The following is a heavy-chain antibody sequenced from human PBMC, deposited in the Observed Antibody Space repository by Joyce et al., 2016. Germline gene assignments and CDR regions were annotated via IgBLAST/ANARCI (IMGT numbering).Heavy chain of an antibody. Sequence: EVQLLESGGGLVQPGGSLRLSCAASGFTFVSYAMSCVRQAPGKGLELVSTISSICGSTYSADSVKGRFTISRDNAEDSLYLHMDSLRAEDTAVYYCATWAPTNYDFWSGYSYYFDNWGQGTLVTVSS. CDR1: GFTFVSYA. D-gene: IGHD3-3*01. V-gene: IGHV3-23*01. CDR3: ATWAPTNYDFWSGYSYYFDN. J-gene: IGHJ4*02. CDR2: ISSICGST.